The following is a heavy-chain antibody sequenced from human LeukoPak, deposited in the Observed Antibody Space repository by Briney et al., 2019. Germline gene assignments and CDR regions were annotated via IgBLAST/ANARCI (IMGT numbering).Heavy chain of an antibody. V-gene: IGHV4-59*01. J-gene: IGHJ5*02. CDR2: IYYSGST. D-gene: IGHD1-26*01. CDR3: ARDMKRSRARWENLGFDP. Sequence: SETLSLTCTFSGGSISTYYWSWIRQPPGKGLEWIGYIYYSGSTNYNPSLKSRVIISLDTSKNQFSLKVTSVTAADTAVYYCARDMKRSRARWENLGFDPWGQGTLVTVSS. CDR1: GGSISTYY.